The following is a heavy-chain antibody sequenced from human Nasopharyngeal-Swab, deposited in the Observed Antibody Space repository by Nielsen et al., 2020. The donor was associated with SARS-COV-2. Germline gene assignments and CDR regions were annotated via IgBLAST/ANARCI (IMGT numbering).Heavy chain of an antibody. D-gene: IGHD2-21*01. CDR3: ARSLAYCGGDCYSSNGVFDY. V-gene: IGHV4-34*01. CDR1: GGSFSGYY. CDR2: INHSGST. Sequence: SETLSLTCAVYGGSFSGYYWSWIRQPPRKGLEWIGEINHSGSTNYNPSLKSRVTISVDTSKNQFSLKLSSVTAADTAVYYCARSLAYCGGDCYSSNGVFDYWGQGTLVTVSS. J-gene: IGHJ4*02.